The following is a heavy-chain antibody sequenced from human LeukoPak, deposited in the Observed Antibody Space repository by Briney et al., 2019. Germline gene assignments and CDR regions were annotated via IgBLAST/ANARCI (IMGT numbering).Heavy chain of an antibody. CDR2: ISGSGDST. CDR3: AKKVPANWGSYFDY. Sequence: PGGSLRLSCAASGFTFSSYAMSWVRQAPGKGLEWVSAISGSGDSTYSTDSMKGRFTISRDNSKNTLYLQMNSLRAEDTAVYYCAKKVPANWGSYFDYWGQGTLVTVSS. V-gene: IGHV3-23*01. CDR1: GFTFSSYA. D-gene: IGHD7-27*01. J-gene: IGHJ4*02.